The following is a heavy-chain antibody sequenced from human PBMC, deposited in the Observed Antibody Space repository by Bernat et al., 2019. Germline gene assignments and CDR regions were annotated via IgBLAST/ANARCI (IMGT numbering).Heavy chain of an antibody. CDR3: ARGNWGYYYGMDV. V-gene: IGHV3-33*01. D-gene: IGHD7-27*01. CDR1: GFTFSNYG. J-gene: IGHJ6*02. Sequence: QVQLVESGGGVVQPGRSLRLSCAASGFTFSNYGMHWVRQAPGKGLEWVAVIWYDGSDKDYADSVRGRFTISRDNSKNTLYLQMNSLRAEDTAVYYCARGNWGYYYGMDVWGQGTTVTVSS. CDR2: IWYDGSDK.